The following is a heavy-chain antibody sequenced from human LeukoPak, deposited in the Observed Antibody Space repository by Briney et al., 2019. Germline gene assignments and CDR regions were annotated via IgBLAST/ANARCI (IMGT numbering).Heavy chain of an antibody. V-gene: IGHV4-30-4*08. CDR2: IYYSGST. D-gene: IGHD5/OR15-5a*01. Sequence: SETLSLTCTVSGGSISSGDYYWSWIRQPPGKGLEWIGYIYYSGSTYYNPSLKSRVTISVDTSKNQFSLKLSSVTAADTAVYYCARDLPYYYYMDVWGKGTTVTVFS. J-gene: IGHJ6*03. CDR1: GGSISSGDYY. CDR3: ARDLPYYYYMDV.